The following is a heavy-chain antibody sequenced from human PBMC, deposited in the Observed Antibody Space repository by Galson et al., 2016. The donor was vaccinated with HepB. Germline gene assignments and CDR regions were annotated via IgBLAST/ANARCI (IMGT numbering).Heavy chain of an antibody. J-gene: IGHJ4*02. D-gene: IGHD4-17*01. CDR1: GFTFRSYA. V-gene: IGHV3-23*01. CDR3: PKRTAHDYGALLDY. Sequence: FLRLSCAASGFTFRSYAMSWVRQAPGKGLEWVSTMTDSGGSTYYADSVKGRFTISRDNSKNNLFLQMNSLRVEDTAMYYFPKRTAHDYGALLDYWGQGTLVTFS. CDR2: MTDSGGST.